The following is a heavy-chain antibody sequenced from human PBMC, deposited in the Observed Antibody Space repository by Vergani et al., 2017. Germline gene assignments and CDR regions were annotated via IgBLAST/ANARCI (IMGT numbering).Heavy chain of an antibody. CDR3: ARSRIYDGAGSPDY. D-gene: IGHD3-10*01. CDR2: VSFRGDT. V-gene: IGHV4-59*02. J-gene: IGHJ4*02. CDR1: GASANSYY. Sequence: QVKLQESGPGLVKPSETLSLTCTVPGASANSYYWSWIRQPSGKGLEWMGYVSFRGDTLYDSSVKGRMTISLNTSSKQFSLYLTSVTAADTAVYYCARSRIYDGAGSPDYWGQGTLVTVSS.